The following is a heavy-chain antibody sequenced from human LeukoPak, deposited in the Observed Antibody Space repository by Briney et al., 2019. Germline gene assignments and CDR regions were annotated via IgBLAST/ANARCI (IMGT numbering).Heavy chain of an antibody. CDR3: ARDRVGSGGIFGVVIILVMDV. V-gene: IGHV1-69*05. CDR1: GGTFSSYA. D-gene: IGHD3-3*01. Sequence: SVKVSCKASGGTFSSYAISWVRQAPGQGLEWMGGIIPIFGTANYAQKFQGRVTITTDESTSTAYMELSSLRSEDTAVYYCARDRVGSGGIFGVVIILVMDVWGKGTTVTVSS. CDR2: IIPIFGTA. J-gene: IGHJ6*03.